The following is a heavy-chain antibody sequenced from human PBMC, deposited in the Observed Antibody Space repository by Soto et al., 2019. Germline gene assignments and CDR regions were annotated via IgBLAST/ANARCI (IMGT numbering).Heavy chain of an antibody. J-gene: IGHJ6*02. D-gene: IGHD2-8*01. CDR1: GGTFSRYA. V-gene: IGHV1-69*01. Sequence: QVQLAQSGAEVKKPGSSVKVSCKASGGTFSRYAINWVRQAPGQGLEWMGGIIPIFGTANYAQKFQGRVTIAADESTRTAYMELSSLRSEDTAVYYCALGYCTNGVCPASYYYYGMDVWGQGTTVTVSS. CDR3: ALGYCTNGVCPASYYYYGMDV. CDR2: IIPIFGTA.